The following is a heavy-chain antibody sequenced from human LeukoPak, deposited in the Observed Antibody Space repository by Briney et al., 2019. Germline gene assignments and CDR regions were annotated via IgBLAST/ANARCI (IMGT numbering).Heavy chain of an antibody. Sequence: SQTLSLTCAVYGGSFSGYYWSWIRQPPGKGLEWIGEINHSGSTNYNPSLKSRVTISVDTSKNQFSLKLSSVTAADTAVYYCASGPAHSSSHTNPDDYWGQGTLVTVSS. CDR1: GGSFSGYY. V-gene: IGHV4-34*01. D-gene: IGHD6-13*01. CDR3: ASGPAHSSSHTNPDDY. CDR2: INHSGST. J-gene: IGHJ4*02.